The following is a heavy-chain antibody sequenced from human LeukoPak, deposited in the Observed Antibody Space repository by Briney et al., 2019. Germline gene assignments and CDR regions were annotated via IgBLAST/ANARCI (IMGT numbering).Heavy chain of an antibody. D-gene: IGHD2-21*02. CDR2: IYYSGST. V-gene: IGHV4-39*02. CDR3: ARDGGGDRSNFDP. CDR1: GGPISSSSYY. J-gene: IGHJ2*01. Sequence: PSGTLSLTCTVSGGPISSSSYYWGWIRQPPGKGLEWIGSIYYSGSTYYNPSLKSRVTISVDTSKNQFSLKLSSVTAADTAVYYCARDGGGDRSNFDPWGRGTLVTVSS.